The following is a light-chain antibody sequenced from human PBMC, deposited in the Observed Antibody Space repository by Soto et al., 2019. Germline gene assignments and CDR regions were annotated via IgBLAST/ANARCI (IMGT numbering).Light chain of an antibody. Sequence: EIVLTQSPGTLSLSPGERATLSCRASQSVSSSYLAWYQQKPGQAPRLLIYGASSSATGIPDRFSGSGSGTDFTLTISRLEPEDSAVYYCDQYDSSPLTFGGGTKVEIK. J-gene: IGKJ4*01. CDR1: QSVSSSY. CDR2: GAS. V-gene: IGKV3-20*01. CDR3: DQYDSSPLT.